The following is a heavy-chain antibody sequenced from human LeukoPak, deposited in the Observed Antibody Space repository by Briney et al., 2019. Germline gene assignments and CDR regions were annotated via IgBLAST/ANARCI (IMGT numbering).Heavy chain of an antibody. J-gene: IGHJ5*02. CDR1: GYTFTSYG. D-gene: IGHD2-15*01. Sequence: ASVKVSCKASGYTFTSYGISWVRQAPGQGLEWMGWISAYNGNTNYAQKLQGRVTMTTDTSTSTAYMELRSLRSDDTAVYYCARGRYCSGGSCYWTAGVDPWGQGTLVTVSS. CDR3: ARGRYCSGGSCYWTAGVDP. V-gene: IGHV1-18*01. CDR2: ISAYNGNT.